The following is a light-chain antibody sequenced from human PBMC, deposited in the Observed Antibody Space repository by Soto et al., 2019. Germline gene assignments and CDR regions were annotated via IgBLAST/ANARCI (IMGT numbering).Light chain of an antibody. CDR1: SSDVGRYNL. CDR3: CSYAGRDMFAV. CDR2: EDS. Sequence: QSVLTQPASVSGSPGQSITISCTGTSSDVGRYNLVSWYQHHPGKAPKLLIYEDSQRPSGVSNRFSGSKSGNTASLTISGLQAEDEAEYDCCSYAGRDMFAVFGGGTKLTVL. J-gene: IGLJ2*01. V-gene: IGLV2-23*01.